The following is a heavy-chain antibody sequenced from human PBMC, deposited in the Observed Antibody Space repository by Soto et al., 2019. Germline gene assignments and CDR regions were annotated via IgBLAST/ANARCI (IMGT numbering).Heavy chain of an antibody. D-gene: IGHD3-3*01. V-gene: IGHV3-21*01. J-gene: IGHJ4*02. CDR3: ASYDFWSGYEDY. Sequence: GGSLRLSCAASGFTFSSYSMNWVRQAPGKGLEWVSSISSSSSYIYYADSVKGRFTISRDNAKNSPYLQMNSLRAEDTAVYYCASYDFWSGYEDYWGQGXLVTVSS. CDR2: ISSSSSYI. CDR1: GFTFSSYS.